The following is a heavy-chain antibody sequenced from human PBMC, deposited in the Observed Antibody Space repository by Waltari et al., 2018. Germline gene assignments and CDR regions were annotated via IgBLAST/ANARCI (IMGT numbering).Heavy chain of an antibody. D-gene: IGHD4-17*01. CDR3: ARTVITYYYYYGMDV. CDR2: IYYSGST. J-gene: IGHJ6*02. CDR1: GGSISSHY. Sequence: QVQLQESGPGLVKPSETLYLTCTVSGGSISSHYWSWIRQPPGKGLEWIGYIYYSGSTNYNPSLKSRVTISVDTSKNQFSLKLSSVTAADTAVYYCARTVITYYYYYGMDVWGQGTTVTVSS. V-gene: IGHV4-59*11.